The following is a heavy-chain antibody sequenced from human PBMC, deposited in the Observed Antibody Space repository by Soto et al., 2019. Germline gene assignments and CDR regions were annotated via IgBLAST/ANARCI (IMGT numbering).Heavy chain of an antibody. J-gene: IGHJ4*02. D-gene: IGHD5-18*01. V-gene: IGHV4-61*01. CDR2: IYYSGST. CDR1: GGSVSSGSYY. Sequence: QVQLQESGPGLVKPSETLSLTCTVSGGSVSSGSYYWSWIRQPPGKGLEWIGYIYYSGSTNYNPSIQSRVTISVDTSKNQFSLKLSSVTAADTAVYYCARELNSYGRGGFDYWGQGTLVTVSS. CDR3: ARELNSYGRGGFDY.